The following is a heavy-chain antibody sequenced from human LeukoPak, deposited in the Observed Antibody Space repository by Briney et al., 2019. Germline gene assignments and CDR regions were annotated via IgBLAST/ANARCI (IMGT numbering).Heavy chain of an antibody. V-gene: IGHV3-23*01. CDR3: AKSEGITMIVVVITSFDY. D-gene: IGHD3-22*01. J-gene: IGHJ4*02. CDR2: INGRGSST. CDR1: RFTFSSYA. Sequence: GGSLRLSCAASRFTFSSYAMNWVRQAPGKGLEWVSSINGRGSSTYYADSVRGRFTISRDNSKNTLYLQMNSLRAEDTAVYYCAKSEGITMIVVVITSFDYWGQGTLVTVSS.